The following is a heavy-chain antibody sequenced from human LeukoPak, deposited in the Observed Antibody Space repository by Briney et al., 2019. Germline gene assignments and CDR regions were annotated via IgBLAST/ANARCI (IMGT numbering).Heavy chain of an antibody. CDR3: TTLSTRITGTVRAH. V-gene: IGHV3-15*01. CDR1: GFTFSNAW. Sequence: GGSLRLSCAASGFTFSNAWMSWVRQAPGKGLEWVGRIKSKTDGGTTDYAAPVKGRFTISRDETKNTRYLKMNSLKTEDTAVYYCTTLSTRITGTVRAHWGQGTLVTVSS. CDR2: IKSKTDGGTT. J-gene: IGHJ4*02. D-gene: IGHD1-7*01.